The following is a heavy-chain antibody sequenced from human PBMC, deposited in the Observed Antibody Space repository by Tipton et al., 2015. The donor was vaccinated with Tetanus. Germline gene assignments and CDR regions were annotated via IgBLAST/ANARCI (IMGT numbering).Heavy chain of an antibody. CDR1: GFTFDSYA. D-gene: IGHD5-12*01. CDR3: AKETTGYSGYILDSFDV. J-gene: IGHJ3*01. CDR2: SYSGGSYA. Sequence: SLRLSCAASGFTFDSYAMNWVRQAPGKGLEWVSVSYSGGSYAYYADSVKGRFTISRDDSKNTLFLKMNSLRAEDTAVYYCAKETTGYSGYILDSFDVWGHGTMLTVSS. V-gene: IGHV3-23*03.